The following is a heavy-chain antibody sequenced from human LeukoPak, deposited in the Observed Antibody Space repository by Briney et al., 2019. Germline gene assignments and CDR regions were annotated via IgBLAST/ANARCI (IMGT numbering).Heavy chain of an antibody. CDR3: ASPRAERSTWYAVDY. CDR1: GGSISSGSYY. J-gene: IGHJ4*02. CDR2: IYTSGST. Sequence: SETPSLTCTVSGGSISSGSYYWSWIRQPAGTGLEWIGRIYTSGSTNYNPSLKSRVTISVDTSKNQFSLKLSSVTAADTAVYYCASPRAERSTWYAVDYWGQGTLVTVSA. D-gene: IGHD6-13*01. V-gene: IGHV4-61*02.